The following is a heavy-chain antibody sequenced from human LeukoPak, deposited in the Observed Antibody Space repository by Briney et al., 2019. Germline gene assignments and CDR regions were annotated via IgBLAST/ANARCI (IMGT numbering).Heavy chain of an antibody. CDR2: IRYDGSNK. CDR3: AKESFDIYGPRFDY. V-gene: IGHV3-30*02. J-gene: IGHJ4*02. CDR1: GIILSEHG. Sequence: GGSLRLSCVVSGIILSEHGMHWVRQAPGKGLEWVAFIRYDGSNKYYVDSVKGRFILSRDISKNTLYLQMDSLRPEDTAVYYCAKESFDIYGPRFDYWGQGTQVTVSS. D-gene: IGHD5-18*01.